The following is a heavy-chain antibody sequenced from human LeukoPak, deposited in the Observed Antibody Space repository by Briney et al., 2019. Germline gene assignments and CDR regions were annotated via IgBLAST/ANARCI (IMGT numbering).Heavy chain of an antibody. D-gene: IGHD3-10*01. J-gene: IGHJ6*03. V-gene: IGHV1-8*01. CDR3: ARGQAGFGDYYYYMDV. CDR1: GYTFTSYD. CDR2: MNPNGGNT. Sequence: ASVTVSCKASGYTFTSYDINWVRQAPGQGLEGMGWMNPNGGNTGYAQKFQGRVTMTRNTSISTAYMELSSLRSEDTAVYYCARGQAGFGDYYYYMDVWGKGTTVTISS.